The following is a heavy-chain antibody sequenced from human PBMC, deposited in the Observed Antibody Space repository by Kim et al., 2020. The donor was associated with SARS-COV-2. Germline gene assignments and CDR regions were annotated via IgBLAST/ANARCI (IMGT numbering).Heavy chain of an antibody. CDR1: GYTFTSYG. D-gene: IGHD3-22*01. CDR3: ARDYYDSSGYSCYYYGMDV. CDR2: ISAYNGNT. Sequence: ASVKVSCKASGYTFTSYGISWVRQAPGQGLEWMGWISAYNGNTNYAQKLQGRVTMTTDTSTSTAYMELRSLRSDDTAVYYCARDYYDSSGYSCYYYGMDVWGQGTTVTVSS. J-gene: IGHJ6*02. V-gene: IGHV1-18*01.